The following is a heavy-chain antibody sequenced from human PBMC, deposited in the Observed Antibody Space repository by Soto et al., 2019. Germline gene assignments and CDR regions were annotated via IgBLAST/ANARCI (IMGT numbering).Heavy chain of an antibody. CDR2: ISDRGST. Sequence: QVQLQESGPRLVRPSGALSLTCSVSGASITSGHWWTWVRQSPGKGLEWIGEISDRGSTNSNPSLKSRFCLSADKSQNQFSLRLTSVTAADTAIYYCTRSTHAMNGGSHYMALDDDLVTGMDVWGPGTTVTVSS. CDR3: TRSTHAMNGGSHYMALDDDLVTGMDV. J-gene: IGHJ6*02. CDR1: GASITSGHW. D-gene: IGHD3-16*01. V-gene: IGHV4-4*02.